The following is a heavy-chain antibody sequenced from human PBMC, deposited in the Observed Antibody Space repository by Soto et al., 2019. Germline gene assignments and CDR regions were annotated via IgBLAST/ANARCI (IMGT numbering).Heavy chain of an antibody. J-gene: IGHJ5*02. V-gene: IGHV1-69*01. CDR1: GGPFSNHA. D-gene: IGHD6-19*01. CDR3: ATEVGLGAVDDTDALA. CDR2: IIPIFGSA. Sequence: QVQLVQSGAEVKKPGSSVKVSCKASGGPFSNHAISWVRQAPGLGLEWMVGIIPIFGSADYAQQFQGRVTITADESTSTAYLALSNLSSDDTAVYSCATEVGLGAVDDTDALAWGQGSLVTVSS.